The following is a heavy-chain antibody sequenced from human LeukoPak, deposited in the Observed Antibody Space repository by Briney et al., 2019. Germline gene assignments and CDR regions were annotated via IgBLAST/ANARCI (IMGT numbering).Heavy chain of an antibody. D-gene: IGHD3-3*01. CDR2: ISAYNGNT. CDR1: GYSFTSYG. J-gene: IGHJ4*02. V-gene: IGHV1-18*01. CDR3: ARGLFGVAPFDY. Sequence: GESLKISCKGSGYSFTSYGISWVRQAPGQGLEWMGWISAYNGNTNYAQKLQGRVTMTTDTSTSTAYMELRSLRSDDTAVYYCARGLFGVAPFDYWGQGTLVTVSS.